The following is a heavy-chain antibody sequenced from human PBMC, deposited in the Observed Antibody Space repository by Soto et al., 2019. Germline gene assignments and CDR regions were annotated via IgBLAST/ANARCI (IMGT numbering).Heavy chain of an antibody. CDR3: AKKAESTISWYFFDC. D-gene: IGHD6-13*01. CDR1: GFTFSSYA. CDR2: ISSSGGGT. Sequence: GGSLRLSCSASGFTFSSYAMTWVRQAPGKGLEWVSAISSSGGGTYYADYVKGRFTISRDNSKNMLFLEMNSLRADDTAVYYCAKKAESTISWYFFDCWGQGALVTVSS. V-gene: IGHV3-23*01. J-gene: IGHJ4*02.